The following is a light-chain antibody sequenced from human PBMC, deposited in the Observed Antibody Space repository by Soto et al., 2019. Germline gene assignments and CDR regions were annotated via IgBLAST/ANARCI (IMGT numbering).Light chain of an antibody. CDR3: MQALQSPLT. Sequence: DIVMTQSPLSLPVTPGEPASISCRSSQSLLHSNGYNYLDWYLQKPGQSPQLLIYLGSNRASGVPDRFSGSGSGTDFTLKISRAEAEDVGVYYCMQALQSPLTFGRGTKVDIK. V-gene: IGKV2-28*01. J-gene: IGKJ3*01. CDR1: QSLLHSNGYNY. CDR2: LGS.